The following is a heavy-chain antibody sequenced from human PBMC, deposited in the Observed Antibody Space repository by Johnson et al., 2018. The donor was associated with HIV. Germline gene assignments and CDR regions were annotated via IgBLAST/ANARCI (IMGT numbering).Heavy chain of an antibody. V-gene: IGHV3-11*04. Sequence: QVQLVESGGGLVKPGGSLRLSCAASGFTFSDYYMSWIRQAPGKGLAWVSYISSSGSTIYYADSVKGRFTISRDNAKNSLYLQMNSLRAEDTAVYYCARDVGLLAYCGGDCADAFDIWGQGTMVTVSS. CDR1: GFTFSDYY. CDR3: ARDVGLLAYCGGDCADAFDI. CDR2: ISSSGSTI. J-gene: IGHJ3*02. D-gene: IGHD2-21*01.